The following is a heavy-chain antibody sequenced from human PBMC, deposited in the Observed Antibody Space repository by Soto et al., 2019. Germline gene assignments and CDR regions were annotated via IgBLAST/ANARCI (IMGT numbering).Heavy chain of an antibody. V-gene: IGHV3-48*04. D-gene: IGHD1-26*01. CDR3: ARDEDGAGDSFDI. J-gene: IGHJ3*02. CDR2: ISSSSSTR. CDR1: GFTFSSYS. Sequence: GGSLRLSCAASGFTFSSYSLNWVRQAPGKGLEWVSYISSSSSTRYYSDSVKGRFTISRDNAKNSLYLQMNSLRAEDTAVYCCARDEDGAGDSFDIWGQGTMVTVSS.